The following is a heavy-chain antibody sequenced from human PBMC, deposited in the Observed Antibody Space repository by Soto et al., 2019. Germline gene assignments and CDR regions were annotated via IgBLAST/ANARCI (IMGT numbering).Heavy chain of an antibody. V-gene: IGHV3-33*01. J-gene: IGHJ3*02. CDR3: AREYDFWSNAFDI. Sequence: GSLRLSCAASGFTFSSYGMHWVRQAPGKGLEWVAVIWYDGSNKYYADSVKGRFTISRDNSKNTLYLQMNSLRAEDTAVYYCAREYDFWSNAFDIWGQGTMVTVSS. CDR2: IWYDGSNK. D-gene: IGHD3-3*01. CDR1: GFTFSSYG.